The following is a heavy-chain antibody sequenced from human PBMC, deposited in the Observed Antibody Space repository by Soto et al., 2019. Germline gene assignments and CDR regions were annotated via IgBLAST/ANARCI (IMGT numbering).Heavy chain of an antibody. J-gene: IGHJ4*02. V-gene: IGHV4-31*02. CDR2: INYSGRT. Sequence: WTWLRHRPGKGLECIGYINYSGRTYYHPSLRSRVTISVDTTQGQISLKPSSVTAAATALYCCATLRSTYGNSFDIWGQGTLVTFSS. CDR3: ATLRSTYGNSFDI. D-gene: IGHD3-10*01.